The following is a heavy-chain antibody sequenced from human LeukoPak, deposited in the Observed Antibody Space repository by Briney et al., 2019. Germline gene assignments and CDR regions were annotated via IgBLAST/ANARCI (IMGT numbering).Heavy chain of an antibody. CDR1: GFTFSSYP. J-gene: IGHJ4*02. V-gene: IGHV3-23*01. CDR3: AKLILGAPSLFDF. Sequence: GGALRLSCTASGFTFSSYPMYWVRQAPGKGLEWVSAISGDGKSTYYAESMKGRFTLSRDNSKDTLYLQMNSLRADDTAMYYCAKLILGAPSLFDFRGQGILVTVSS. D-gene: IGHD1-26*01. CDR2: ISGDGKST.